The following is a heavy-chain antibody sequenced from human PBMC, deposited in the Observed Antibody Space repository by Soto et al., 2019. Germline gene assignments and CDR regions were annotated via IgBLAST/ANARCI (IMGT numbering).Heavy chain of an antibody. Sequence: GGSLRVSCAASGFSFGSYSMNWVRQAPGKGLEWVSSISSSASHINYADSVKGRFTISRDNAKKSLYLQMNSLRAEDTAVYYCARGYTGYCSGGTCYWFDPWGQGTLVTVSS. J-gene: IGHJ5*02. D-gene: IGHD2-15*01. CDR1: GFSFGSYS. CDR3: ARGYTGYCSGGTCYWFDP. V-gene: IGHV3-21*01. CDR2: ISSSASHI.